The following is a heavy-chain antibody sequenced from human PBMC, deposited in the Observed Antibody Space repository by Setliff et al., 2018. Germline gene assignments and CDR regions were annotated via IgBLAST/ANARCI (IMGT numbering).Heavy chain of an antibody. CDR2: LSYDGSNK. J-gene: IGHJ3*01. CDR3: ARDRGESTTWYALDGFDV. CDR1: GFTISRHA. V-gene: IGHV3-30*01. D-gene: IGHD6-13*01. Sequence: GGSLRLSCAASGFTISRHAAHWVRQAPGKGLEWVAVLSYDGSNKFYADSVKGRFTVSRDNSRNTLYLQMNSLRTQDTAIYYCARDRGESTTWYALDGFDVWGQGTMVTVSS.